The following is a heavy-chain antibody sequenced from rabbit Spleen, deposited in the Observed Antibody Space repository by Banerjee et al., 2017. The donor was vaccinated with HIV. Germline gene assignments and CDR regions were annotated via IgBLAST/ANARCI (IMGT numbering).Heavy chain of an antibody. CDR2: IDTGSSGFT. Sequence: QEQLVESGGGLVQPEESLTLTCIASGVSFSGNSYMCWVRQAPGKGLEWIACIDTGSSGFTYFASWAKGRFTISKTSSTTVTLQMTSLTAADTATYFCARDTSSSFSSYGMDLWGQGTLVTVS. V-gene: IGHV1S45*01. CDR3: ARDTSSSFSSYGMDL. D-gene: IGHD1-1*01. CDR1: GVSFSGNSY. J-gene: IGHJ6*01.